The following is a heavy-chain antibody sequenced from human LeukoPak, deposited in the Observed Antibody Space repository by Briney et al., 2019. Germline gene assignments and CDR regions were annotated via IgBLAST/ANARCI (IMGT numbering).Heavy chain of an antibody. Sequence: GGSLRLSRAASGFTFSSYAMHWVRQAPGKGLEWVAVISYDGSNKYYADPVKGRFTISRDNSKNTLYLQMNSLRAEDTAVYYCARGYYYMDVWGKGTTVTVSS. CDR2: ISYDGSNK. V-gene: IGHV3-30-3*01. J-gene: IGHJ6*03. CDR1: GFTFSSYA. CDR3: ARGYYYMDV.